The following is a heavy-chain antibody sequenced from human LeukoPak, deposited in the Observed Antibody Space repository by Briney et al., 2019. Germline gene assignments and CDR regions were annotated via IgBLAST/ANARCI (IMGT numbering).Heavy chain of an antibody. D-gene: IGHD3-9*01. J-gene: IGHJ4*02. CDR1: GYSFTSYW. CDR3: ATNPRTDYDILTGYYIL. CDR2: IDPSDSYN. V-gene: IGHV5-10-1*01. Sequence: GESLRISCKGSGYSFTSYWISWVRQMPGKGLEWMGRIDPSDSYNNYSPSFQGHVTISADKSISTAYLQWSSLKASDTAMYYCATNPRTDYDILTGYYILWGQGTLVTVSS.